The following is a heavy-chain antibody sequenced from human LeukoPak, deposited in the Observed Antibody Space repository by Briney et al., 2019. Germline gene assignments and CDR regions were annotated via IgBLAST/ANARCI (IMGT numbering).Heavy chain of an antibody. D-gene: IGHD6-19*01. Sequence: GGSLRLSCAASGFTFSSYWMHWVRQAPGKGLVWVSRINTDGTSTTYADSVKGRFTISRGNAKNTLYLRINSLRAEDTAVYYCARGRAAVAGYYMDVWGKGTTVTVSS. CDR3: ARGRAAVAGYYMDV. CDR2: INTDGTST. CDR1: GFTFSSYW. J-gene: IGHJ6*03. V-gene: IGHV3-74*01.